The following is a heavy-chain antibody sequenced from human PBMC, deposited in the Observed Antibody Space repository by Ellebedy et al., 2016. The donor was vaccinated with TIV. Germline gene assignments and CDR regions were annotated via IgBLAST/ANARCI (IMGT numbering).Heavy chain of an antibody. CDR1: GGSFSDYF. D-gene: IGHD4-17*01. V-gene: IGHV4-34*01. Sequence: SETLSLTXAVYGGSFSDYFWSWIRQSPGKGLEWIAEINDSGNTNYNPSLMSRVTISVDTSKNQFSLKLSSVTAADTAVYYCAKHSPLYGDYAGFYFDYWGQGTLVTVSS. CDR3: AKHSPLYGDYAGFYFDY. CDR2: INDSGNT. J-gene: IGHJ4*02.